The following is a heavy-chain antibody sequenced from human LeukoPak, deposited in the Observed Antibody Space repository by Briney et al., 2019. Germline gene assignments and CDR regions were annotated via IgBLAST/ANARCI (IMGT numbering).Heavy chain of an antibody. CDR2: VYSTGNT. CDR1: GGSITSDIYY. CDR3: ARRKYGVGFDP. J-gene: IGHJ5*02. D-gene: IGHD2-8*01. Sequence: SETLSLTCTVSGGSITSDIYYWGWIRQPPGKGLEWIGCVYSTGNTFYNPSLKSRVTMSVDTSRNQFSLKLSSVTAADMAVYYCARRKYGVGFDPWGQGTLVTVSS. V-gene: IGHV4-39*01.